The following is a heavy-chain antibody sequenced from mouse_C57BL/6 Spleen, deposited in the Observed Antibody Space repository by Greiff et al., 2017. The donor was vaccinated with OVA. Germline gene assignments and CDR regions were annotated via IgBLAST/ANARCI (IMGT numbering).Heavy chain of an antibody. Sequence: EVKLVESGGGLVQPKGSLKLSCAASGFSFNTYAMNWVRQAPGKGLEWVARIRSKSNNYATYYADSVKDRFTISRDDSESMLYLQMNNLKTEDTAMYYCVRQMWYSKGVMDYWGQGTSVTVSS. V-gene: IGHV10-1*01. CDR3: VRQMWYSKGVMDY. CDR1: GFSFNTYA. J-gene: IGHJ4*01. CDR2: IRSKSNNYAT. D-gene: IGHD2-5*01.